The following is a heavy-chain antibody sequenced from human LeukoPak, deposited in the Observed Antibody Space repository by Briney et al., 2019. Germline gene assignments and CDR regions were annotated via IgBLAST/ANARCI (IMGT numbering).Heavy chain of an antibody. Sequence: SGTLSLTCAVSGGSISSSNWWSWVRQPPGKGLEWIGEIYHRGSTNYNPSLKSRVTISVDKSKNQFSLKLSSVTAADTAVYYCARGNDSSGYYGRSEFDYWGQGTLVTVFS. CDR1: GGSISSSNW. CDR2: IYHRGST. D-gene: IGHD3-22*01. CDR3: ARGNDSSGYYGRSEFDY. V-gene: IGHV4-4*02. J-gene: IGHJ4*02.